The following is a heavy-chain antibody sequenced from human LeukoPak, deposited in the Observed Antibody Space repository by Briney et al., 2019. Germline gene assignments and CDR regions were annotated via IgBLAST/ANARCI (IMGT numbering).Heavy chain of an antibody. CDR1: GFRFSSYW. J-gene: IGHJ4*02. CDR2: IKPDGSEK. CDR3: ARGEYFFDY. Sequence: GGSLRLSCAASGFRFSSYWMTWVRQAPGRGLEWVATIKPDGSEKYYVDSVKGRFTMSRDNAKNSLYLQVNGLRVEDTAVYYCARGEYFFDYWGQGTLVTVSS. V-gene: IGHV3-7*04.